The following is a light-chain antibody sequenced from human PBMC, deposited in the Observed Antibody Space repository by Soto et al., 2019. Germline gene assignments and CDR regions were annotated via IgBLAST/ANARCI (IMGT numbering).Light chain of an antibody. CDR3: QQYHSLPIT. CDR1: QSISSY. Sequence: DIQMTQSPSSLSASVGDRVTITCRASQSISSYLNWYQQKPGKAPKLLIYAASSLQSGVPSRFSGTESGADFTFTISSLQPEDIVSYYCQQYHSLPITFGPGTRFEIK. J-gene: IGKJ5*01. V-gene: IGKV1-39*01. CDR2: AAS.